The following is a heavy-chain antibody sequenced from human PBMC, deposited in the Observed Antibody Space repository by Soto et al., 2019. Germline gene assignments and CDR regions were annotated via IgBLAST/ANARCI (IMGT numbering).Heavy chain of an antibody. V-gene: IGHV1-69*02. Sequence: QVHLVQSGAEVKKPGSSVKVSCKASEDTFSSYTINWVRQAPGKRLEWMGRIIPMLAMSNYALKLQGRVTSTADRPATTLYLHLSSLISDDTAVYYGARSYGSGRRAFDYWGQGTLVTVSS. CDR1: EDTFSSYT. J-gene: IGHJ4*02. D-gene: IGHD3-10*01. CDR3: ARSYGSGRRAFDY. CDR2: IIPMLAMS.